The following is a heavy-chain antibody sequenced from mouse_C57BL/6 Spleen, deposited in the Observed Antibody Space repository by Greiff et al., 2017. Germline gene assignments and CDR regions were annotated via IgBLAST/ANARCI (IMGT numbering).Heavy chain of an antibody. J-gene: IGHJ3*01. V-gene: IGHV1-53*01. D-gene: IGHD1-1*02. Sequence: QVQLKQPGTELVKPGASVKLSCKASGYTFTSYWMHWVKQRPGQGLEWIGNINPSNGGTNYNEKFKSKATLTVDKSSSTAYMQLSSLTSEDSAVYYCARAHYGTGAWFAYWGQGTLVTVSA. CDR2: INPSNGGT. CDR3: ARAHYGTGAWFAY. CDR1: GYTFTSYW.